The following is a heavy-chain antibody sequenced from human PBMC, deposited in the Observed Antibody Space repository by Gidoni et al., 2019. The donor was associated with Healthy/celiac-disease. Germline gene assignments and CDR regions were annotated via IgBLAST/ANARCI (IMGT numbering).Heavy chain of an antibody. CDR1: GFTFSDYS. D-gene: IGHD2-15*01. CDR2: ISSSSSYT. CDR3: ARDWGYCSGGSCYLEGEYYYYGMDV. V-gene: IGHV3-11*05. Sequence: QVQLVESGGGLVKPGGSLRLSCAASGFTFSDYSMSWLRQPPGKGLEWVSYISSSSSYTNYADSVKGRFTISRDNAKNSLYLQMNSLRAEDTAVYYCARDWGYCSGGSCYLEGEYYYYGMDVWGQGTTVTVSS. J-gene: IGHJ6*02.